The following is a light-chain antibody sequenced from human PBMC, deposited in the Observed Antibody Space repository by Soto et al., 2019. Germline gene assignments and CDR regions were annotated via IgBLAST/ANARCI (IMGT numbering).Light chain of an antibody. V-gene: IGKV1-39*01. CDR2: SAS. Sequence: DIQMTQSPSSLSASVGDSVTITCRTSQPVDRYLSRYQQIPGRSPKLLIYSASSLVSGVPPRFRGSASGTEFTLSILSLQREDFATYFCQQSSNIPWTFGQGTKVDIK. CDR3: QQSSNIPWT. J-gene: IGKJ1*01. CDR1: QPVDRY.